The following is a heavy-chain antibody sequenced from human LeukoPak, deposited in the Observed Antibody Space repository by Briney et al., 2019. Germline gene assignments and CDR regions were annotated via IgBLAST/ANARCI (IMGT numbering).Heavy chain of an antibody. D-gene: IGHD2-15*01. CDR2: ISSSSSTI. Sequence: GGSLRLSCAASGFTFSSYSMNWVRQAPGKGLEWVSYISSSSSTIYYADSVKGRFTISRDNAKNSLYLQMNSLRAEDTAVYYCARDEGEASGLTPFDYWGQGTLVTVSS. CDR1: GFTFSSYS. CDR3: ARDEGEASGLTPFDY. J-gene: IGHJ4*02. V-gene: IGHV3-48*01.